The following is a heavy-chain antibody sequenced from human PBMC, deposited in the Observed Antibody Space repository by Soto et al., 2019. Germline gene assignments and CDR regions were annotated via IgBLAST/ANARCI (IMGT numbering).Heavy chain of an antibody. CDR1: GYTFTSYG. J-gene: IGHJ5*02. D-gene: IGHD5-12*01. Sequence: ASVKVSCKASGYTFTSYGISWVRQAPGQGLEWMGWISAYNGNTNYAQKLQGRVTMTTDTSTSTAYMELRSLRSDDTAVYYCARDTEYSGYDLRGWFDPWGQGTLVTVSS. V-gene: IGHV1-18*01. CDR3: ARDTEYSGYDLRGWFDP. CDR2: ISAYNGNT.